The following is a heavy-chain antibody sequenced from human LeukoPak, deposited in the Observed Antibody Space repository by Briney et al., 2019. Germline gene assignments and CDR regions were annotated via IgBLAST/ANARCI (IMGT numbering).Heavy chain of an antibody. V-gene: IGHV3-53*01. CDR1: GFTVSSNY. J-gene: IGHJ4*02. CDR2: IYSGGST. CDR3: ARTYGSGDLEY. Sequence: GGSLRLSCAASGFTVSSNYMSWVRQAPGKGLEWVSVIYSGGSTYYADSVKGRFTISRDNSKNTPYLQMNSLRAEDTAVYYCARTYGSGDLEYWGQGTLVTVSS. D-gene: IGHD3-10*01.